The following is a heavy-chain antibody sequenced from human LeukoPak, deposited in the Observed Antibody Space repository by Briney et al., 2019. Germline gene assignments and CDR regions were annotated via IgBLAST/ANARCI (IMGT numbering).Heavy chain of an antibody. CDR2: INPNSGGT. Sequence: ASVRVSCKASGYTFTGYYMHWVRQAPGQGLEWMGWINPNSGGTNYAQKFQGRVTMTRDTSISTASMEPSRLRSDDTAVYYCARDLRITMIVVVRPGAFDIWGQGTMVTVSS. V-gene: IGHV1-2*02. CDR1: GYTFTGYY. CDR3: ARDLRITMIVVVRPGAFDI. J-gene: IGHJ3*02. D-gene: IGHD3-22*01.